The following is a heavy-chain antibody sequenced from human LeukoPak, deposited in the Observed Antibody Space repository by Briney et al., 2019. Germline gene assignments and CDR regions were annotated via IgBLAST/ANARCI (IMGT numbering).Heavy chain of an antibody. Sequence: SETLSLTCTVCGDSLRTYYSNWMRQPPGKGGEWIGYIYYSGGTNYNPSLKSRVTISVDTSKNHFYLKLSSVTAADTAVYYCARAPGGNARNFQHWGQGTLVTVSS. V-gene: IGHV4-59*01. D-gene: IGHD4-23*01. CDR2: IYYSGGT. CDR3: ARAPGGNARNFQH. J-gene: IGHJ1*01. CDR1: GDSLRTYY.